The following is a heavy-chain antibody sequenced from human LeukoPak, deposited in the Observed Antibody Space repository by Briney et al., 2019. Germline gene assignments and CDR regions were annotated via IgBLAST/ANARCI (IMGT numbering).Heavy chain of an antibody. CDR1: GGTFSSYA. D-gene: IGHD1-26*01. CDR2: IIPIFGTA. CDR3: ARDERSGSYLLSFDY. V-gene: IGHV1-69*13. J-gene: IGHJ4*02. Sequence: WASVKVSCKASGGTFSSYAISWVRQAPGQGLEWMGGIIPIFGTANYAQKFQGRVTITADESTSTAYMELRSLRSDDTAVYYCARDERSGSYLLSFDYWGQGTLVTVSS.